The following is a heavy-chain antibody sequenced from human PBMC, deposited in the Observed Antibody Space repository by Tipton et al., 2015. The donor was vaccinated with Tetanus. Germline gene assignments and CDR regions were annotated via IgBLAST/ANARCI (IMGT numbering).Heavy chain of an antibody. D-gene: IGHD1-26*01. J-gene: IGHJ4*02. CDR2: INYSGTT. CDR1: DGSFSGYY. Sequence: TLSLTCDVYDGSFSGYYWNWIRQPPGKGLEWIGEINYSGTTNYNPSLRGRVTISTVGSKNHVSLRLTSVTAADTGVYFCVRGRGSGAQSFGFEHWGRGTQVIVSS. V-gene: IGHV4-34*01. CDR3: VRGRGSGAQSFGFEH.